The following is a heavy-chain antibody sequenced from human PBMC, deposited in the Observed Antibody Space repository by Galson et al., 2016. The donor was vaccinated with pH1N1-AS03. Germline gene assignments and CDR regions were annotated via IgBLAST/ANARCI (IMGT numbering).Heavy chain of an antibody. Sequence: SLRLSCAASGFTFTTYWMHWVRQAPGGGLGWVPSFNNGGTSTRGQDPGKGRFFISRENAKNTVYLQMNSLRAEDTAVYYCARQDSSGYFHGLDVWGRGTTVTVSS. CDR2: FNNGGTST. D-gene: IGHD3-22*01. CDR1: GFTFTTYW. V-gene: IGHV3-74*01. CDR3: ARQDSSGYFHGLDV. J-gene: IGHJ3*01.